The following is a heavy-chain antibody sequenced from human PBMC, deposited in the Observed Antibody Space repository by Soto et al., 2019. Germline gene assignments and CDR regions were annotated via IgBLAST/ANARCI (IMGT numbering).Heavy chain of an antibody. CDR2: IYYSGST. V-gene: IGHV4-39*01. CDR3: ARRYGSAIDY. CDR1: GGSISSSSYY. J-gene: IGHJ4*02. D-gene: IGHD1-26*01. Sequence: LSLTCTVSGGSISSSSYYWGWIRQPPGKGLEWIGNIYYSGSTYYNPSLKSRVTISVDTSKNQFSLKLSSVTAADTAVYYCARRYGSAIDYWGQGTLVTVSS.